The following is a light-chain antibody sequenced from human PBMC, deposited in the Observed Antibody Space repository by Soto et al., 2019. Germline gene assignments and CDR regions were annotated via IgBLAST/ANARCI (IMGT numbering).Light chain of an antibody. Sequence: QSVLTQPPSVSGAPGQRVTISCTGSSSNIGAGYDVHWYQQLPGTAPKLLIYGNSNRPSGVPDRFSGSKSGTSASLAITGLQAEDEAEYYCQSYDSSLSGSYVFGTGTQLTVL. CDR3: QSYDSSLSGSYV. CDR1: SSNIGAGYD. J-gene: IGLJ1*01. V-gene: IGLV1-40*01. CDR2: GNS.